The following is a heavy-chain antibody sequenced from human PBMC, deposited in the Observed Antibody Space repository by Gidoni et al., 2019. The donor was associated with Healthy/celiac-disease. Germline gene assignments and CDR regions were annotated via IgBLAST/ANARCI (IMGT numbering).Heavy chain of an antibody. D-gene: IGHD4-17*01. CDR3: ARVSGDDYPPDY. CDR2: IGYDGSNK. CDR1: GFTFSSYG. Sequence: QVQLVESGGGVVKPGRSLRLSCAASGFTFSSYGIHWVRQAPGKGLEWVAVIGYDGSNKYYADSVKGRFTIYRDNAKNTLYLQMNSLRAEDTAVYYCARVSGDDYPPDYWGQGTLVTVSS. V-gene: IGHV3-33*01. J-gene: IGHJ4*02.